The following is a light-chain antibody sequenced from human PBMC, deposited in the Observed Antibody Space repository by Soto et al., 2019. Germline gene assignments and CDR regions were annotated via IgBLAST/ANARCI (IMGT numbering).Light chain of an antibody. J-gene: IGKJ1*01. Sequence: AIQMTQSPSSLSASVGDRVTITCRASQDIRNDLGWYQQKPGKAPKPLMYGASNLQSGLPSRFRGSGSGTDFILNISSLQPDDIATYYCLQDYNYPRTFGQGTKVEI. CDR2: GAS. CDR1: QDIRND. V-gene: IGKV1-6*01. CDR3: LQDYNYPRT.